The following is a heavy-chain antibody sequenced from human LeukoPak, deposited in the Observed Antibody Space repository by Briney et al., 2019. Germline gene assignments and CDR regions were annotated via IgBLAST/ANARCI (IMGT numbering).Heavy chain of an antibody. CDR2: ISYDGSDK. D-gene: IGHD6-19*01. J-gene: IGHJ4*02. CDR1: GFTFSNYA. CDR3: ARDWGRRYSSGWYGDFDY. Sequence: GGSLRLSCAASGFTFSNYAMHWVRQAPGKGLEWVAVISYDGSDKYYVDSVKGRFTISRDNSKNTLYLQMNSLRPEDTAVYYCARDWGRRYSSGWYGDFDYWGQGTLVTVSS. V-gene: IGHV3-30-3*01.